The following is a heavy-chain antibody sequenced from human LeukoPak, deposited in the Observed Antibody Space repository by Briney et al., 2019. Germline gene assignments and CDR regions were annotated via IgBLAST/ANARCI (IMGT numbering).Heavy chain of an antibody. J-gene: IGHJ4*02. CDR3: ARAPRDISSGWDYFDY. V-gene: IGHV4-59*01. D-gene: IGHD6-19*01. CDR1: GGSISSNY. CDR2: IYYSGST. Sequence: PSETLSLTCTVSGGSISSNYWSWIRQPPGRGLEWIGYIYYSGSTNYNPSLKSRVTISVDTSKNQFSLKLSSVTAADTAVYYCARAPRDISSGWDYFDYWGQGTLVTVSS.